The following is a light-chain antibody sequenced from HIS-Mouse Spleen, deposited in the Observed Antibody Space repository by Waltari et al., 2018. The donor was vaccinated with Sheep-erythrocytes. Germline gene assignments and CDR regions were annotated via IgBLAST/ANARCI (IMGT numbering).Light chain of an antibody. CDR2: AAS. V-gene: IGKV1-8*01. CDR1: QGISSY. Sequence: AIRMTQSPSSLSPSTGDRVTTTCRASQGISSYLAWYQQKPGKAPKLLIYAASTLQSGVPSRFSGSGSGTDFTLTISCLQSEDFATYYCQQYYSYPYTFGQGTKLEIK. J-gene: IGKJ2*01. CDR3: QQYYSYPYT.